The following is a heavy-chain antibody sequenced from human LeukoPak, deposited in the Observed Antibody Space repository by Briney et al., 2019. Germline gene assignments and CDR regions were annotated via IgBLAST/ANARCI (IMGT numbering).Heavy chain of an antibody. CDR3: ATWGPISGYDYVPRSGTYYYYGMDV. D-gene: IGHD5-12*01. J-gene: IGHJ6*02. CDR2: TYYRTKWYN. CDR1: GDSVSRNDAS. Sequence: SQTLSLTCDISGDSVSRNDASWNWIRQSPSRGLEWLGRTYYRTKWYNDSAMSVKSRITINPDTSKNQLSLQLNSVTPEDTAVYYCATWGPISGYDYVPRSGTYYYYGMDVWGQGTTVTVSS. V-gene: IGHV6-1*01.